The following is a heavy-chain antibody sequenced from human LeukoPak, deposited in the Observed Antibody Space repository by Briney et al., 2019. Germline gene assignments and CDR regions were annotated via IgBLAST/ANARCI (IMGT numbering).Heavy chain of an antibody. V-gene: IGHV3-9*01. CDR1: GFTFSSYA. Sequence: PGGSLRLSCAASGFTFSSYAMSWVRQAPGKGLEWVSGISWNSGSIGYADSVKGRFTISRDNAKNSLYLQMNSLRAEDTALYYCAKAGNCRSSSCYPDYWGQGTLVTVSS. CDR3: AKAGNCRSSSCYPDY. CDR2: ISWNSGSI. J-gene: IGHJ4*02. D-gene: IGHD2-2*01.